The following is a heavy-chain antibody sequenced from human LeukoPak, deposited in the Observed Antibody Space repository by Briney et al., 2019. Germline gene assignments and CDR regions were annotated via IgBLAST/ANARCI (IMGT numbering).Heavy chain of an antibody. J-gene: IGHJ5*02. Sequence: SETLSLTCTVSGGSNSTYYGSWIRQPPGKGLEWIGYIYYSGSTNYNPSLKSRVTISVDTSKNQFSLKLSSVTAADTAVYYCARGSKYYGSGTWGQGTLVTVSS. CDR1: GGSNSTYY. D-gene: IGHD3-10*01. CDR2: IYYSGST. CDR3: ARGSKYYGSGT. V-gene: IGHV4-59*01.